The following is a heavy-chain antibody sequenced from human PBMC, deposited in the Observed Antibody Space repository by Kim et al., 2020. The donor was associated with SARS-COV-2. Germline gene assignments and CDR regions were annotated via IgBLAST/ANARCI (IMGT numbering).Heavy chain of an antibody. V-gene: IGHV4-39*01. J-gene: IGHJ4*02. CDR1: GGSISSSSYY. CDR2: IYYSGST. CDR3: ARQVTYYYGSGPSFFDY. Sequence: SETLSLTCTVSGGSISSSSYYWGWIRQPPGKGLEWIGSIYYSGSTYYNPSLKSRVTISVDTSKNQFSLKLSSVTAADTAVYYCARQVTYYYGSGPSFFDYWGQGTLVTVSS. D-gene: IGHD3-10*01.